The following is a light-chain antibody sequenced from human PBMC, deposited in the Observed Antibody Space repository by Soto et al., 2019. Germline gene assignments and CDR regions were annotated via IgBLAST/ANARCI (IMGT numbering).Light chain of an antibody. Sequence: IQLTQSPSSLSASVGDRVTITCRAGQGTSSLAWYQQKPGKAPNLLISAASTLQTGVPSRFSGSGSGTDFAFTISSLQPEEFATYYCQLIDSHPRTFGQGTKVDIK. CDR2: AAS. CDR1: QGTSS. CDR3: QLIDSHPRT. J-gene: IGKJ1*01. V-gene: IGKV1-9*01.